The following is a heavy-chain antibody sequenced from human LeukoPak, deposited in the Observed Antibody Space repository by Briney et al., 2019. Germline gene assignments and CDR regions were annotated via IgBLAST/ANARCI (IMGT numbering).Heavy chain of an antibody. CDR1: GFTFSSYA. CDR3: AKDRCSSTSCYKWANWFDP. D-gene: IGHD2-2*02. V-gene: IGHV3-23*01. J-gene: IGHJ5*02. CDR2: MSGSGGNT. Sequence: GGSLRLSCAASGFTFSSYAMSWVRQAPGKGLEWVSTMSGSGGNTYYADSVKGRFTISRDNSKNTLYLQMNSLRAEDTTVYYCAKDRCSSTSCYKWANWFDPWGQGTLVTVSS.